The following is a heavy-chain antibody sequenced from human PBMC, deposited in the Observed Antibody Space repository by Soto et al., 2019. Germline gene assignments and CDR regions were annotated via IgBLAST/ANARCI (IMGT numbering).Heavy chain of an antibody. Sequence: QQQQGPGLVKPSETLSLSCTVSGGSISSYYWSWIRQPPGKGLEWIGYIYHSGSTNYNPSLKSRVTISVDTSKNQFSLELSSVTTADTAVYYCARHSSSSRGWFDPWGQGTPVTVSS. CDR1: GGSISSYY. V-gene: IGHV4-59*01. D-gene: IGHD6-6*01. J-gene: IGHJ5*02. CDR2: IYHSGST. CDR3: ARHSSSSRGWFDP.